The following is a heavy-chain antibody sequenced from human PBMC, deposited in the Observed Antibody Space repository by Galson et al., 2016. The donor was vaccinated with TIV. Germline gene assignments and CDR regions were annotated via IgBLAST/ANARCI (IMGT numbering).Heavy chain of an antibody. CDR3: ARGGWSGDPGDYHYYYMDV. CDR2: IVPMFGIS. J-gene: IGHJ6*03. CDR1: GGSFTSYA. Sequence: SVKVSCKASGGSFTSYAISWVRQAPGQGLEWMGAIVPMFGISTYAQEFQGRVTITAGESTSTAYMELSSLRSQDTAVYYCARGGWSGDPGDYHYYYMDVWGKGTTVTVSS. V-gene: IGHV1-69*13. D-gene: IGHD4-17*01.